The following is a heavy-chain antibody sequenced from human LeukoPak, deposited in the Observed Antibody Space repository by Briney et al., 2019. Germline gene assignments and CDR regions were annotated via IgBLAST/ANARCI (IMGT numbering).Heavy chain of an antibody. CDR1: GFTFSSYS. CDR2: ISSSSSYI. V-gene: IGHV3-21*01. Sequence: GGPLRLSCAASGFTFSSYSMNWVPQAPGKGLEGVSSISSSSSYIYYADSVKGRFTISRDNAKNSLYLQMNSLRAEDTAVYYCARGSLDGYDLWGQGTLVTVSS. D-gene: IGHD5-12*01. J-gene: IGHJ4*02. CDR3: ARGSLDGYDL.